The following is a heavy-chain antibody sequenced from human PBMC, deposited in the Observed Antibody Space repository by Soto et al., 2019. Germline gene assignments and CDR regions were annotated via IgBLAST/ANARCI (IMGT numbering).Heavy chain of an antibody. CDR1: GYTFTSFG. D-gene: IGHD6-6*01. CDR2: ISGYNGNT. V-gene: IGHV1-18*01. Sequence: QVQLVQSGAEVKKPGASVKVSCKTSGYTFTSFGISWVRQAPGQGLEWMGWISGYNGNTKYAENFQGRLTMTTDTSTTTAYMELRSLRSDDTAVYFCAKDTRVSSPSRVWGFDPWGQGTLVTVSS. CDR3: AKDTRVSSPSRVWGFDP. J-gene: IGHJ5*02.